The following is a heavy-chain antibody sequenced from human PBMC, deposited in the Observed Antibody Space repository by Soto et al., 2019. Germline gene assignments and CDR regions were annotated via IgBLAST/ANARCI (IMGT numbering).Heavy chain of an antibody. Sequence: GGALRVSCAASGFTVSRNYMSWVRQAPGKGLEWVSIIYSGGNTYYADSVKGRFTISRDNSKNTLYLQMNSLRAEDTAVYYCARDGQITVTTTSNDYYYSYMDVWGKGTTVTVSS. V-gene: IGHV3-66*01. CDR3: ARDGQITVTTTSNDYYYSYMDV. CDR2: IYSGGNT. D-gene: IGHD4-17*01. J-gene: IGHJ6*03. CDR1: GFTVSRNY.